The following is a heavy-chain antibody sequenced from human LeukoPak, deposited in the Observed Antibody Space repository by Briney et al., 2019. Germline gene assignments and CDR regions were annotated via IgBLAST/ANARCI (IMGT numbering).Heavy chain of an antibody. CDR3: AKGTSSWHEFDY. D-gene: IGHD6-13*01. V-gene: IGHV3-43D*03. J-gene: IGHJ4*02. Sequence: GGSLRLSCAASGFTFDDYAMHWVRQAPGKGLEWVSLITWDSDSTCYADSVKGRFTISRDNSKNSLYLQMNSLRPEDTALYYCAKGTSSWHEFDYWGQGALVTVSS. CDR2: ITWDSDST. CDR1: GFTFDDYA.